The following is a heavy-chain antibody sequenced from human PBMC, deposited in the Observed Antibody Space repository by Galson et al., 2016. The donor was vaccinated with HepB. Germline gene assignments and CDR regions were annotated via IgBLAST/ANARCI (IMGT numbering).Heavy chain of an antibody. CDR3: ARGGPFSTSWYLDF. Sequence: SLRLSCAASGFSFSDYGMSWVRQAPGKGLEWVSGISGGGNNAYYADSVKGRFTISRDNSNNTLYLQMNSLRAEDTAVYCCARGGPFSTSWYLDFWGQGTLLPVSS. J-gene: IGHJ4*02. D-gene: IGHD6-13*01. V-gene: IGHV3-23*01. CDR2: ISGGGNNA. CDR1: GFSFSDYG.